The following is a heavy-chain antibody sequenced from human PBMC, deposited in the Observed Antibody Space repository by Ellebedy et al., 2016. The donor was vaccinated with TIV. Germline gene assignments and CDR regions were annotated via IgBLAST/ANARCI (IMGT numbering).Heavy chain of an antibody. CDR1: GFTFDDYA. D-gene: IGHD4-17*01. Sequence: GGSLRLXXAASGFTFDDYAMHWVRQAPGKGLEWVSGISWNSGSIGYADSVKGRFTISRDNAKNSLYLQMNSLRAEDTAVYYCAKATVKMTTVTYGDYWGQGTLVTVSS. J-gene: IGHJ4*02. CDR3: AKATVKMTTVTYGDY. CDR2: ISWNSGSI. V-gene: IGHV3-9*01.